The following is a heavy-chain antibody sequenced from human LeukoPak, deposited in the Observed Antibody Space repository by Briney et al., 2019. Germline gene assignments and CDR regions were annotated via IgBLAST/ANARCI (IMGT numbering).Heavy chain of an antibody. V-gene: IGHV4-39*07. J-gene: IGHJ3*02. CDR1: GGSISSGSYY. CDR2: IYYSGST. D-gene: IGHD2-15*01. Sequence: PSQTLSLTCTVSGGSISSGSYYWGWIRQPPGKGLEWIGSIYYSGSTYYNPSLKSRVTISVDTSKNQFSLKLSSVTAADTAVYYCARASGDDAFDIWGQGTMVTVSS. CDR3: ARASGDDAFDI.